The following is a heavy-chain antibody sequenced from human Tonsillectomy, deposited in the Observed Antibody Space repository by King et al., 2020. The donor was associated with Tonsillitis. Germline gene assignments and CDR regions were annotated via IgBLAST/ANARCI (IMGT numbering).Heavy chain of an antibody. D-gene: IGHD3-22*01. Sequence: VQLVESGGVLVQPGGSLRLSCAASGFSFSSYSMNWVRQAPGKGLEWLSYISSGSGTIYCADSVKGRFTISRDNAKNSLYLQLNSLRDEDTAVYYCARCQDYYDNNGYSYYIDYWGQGTLVTVSS. CDR1: GFSFSSYS. CDR3: ARCQDYYDNNGYSYYIDY. CDR2: ISSGSGTI. J-gene: IGHJ4*02. V-gene: IGHV3-48*02.